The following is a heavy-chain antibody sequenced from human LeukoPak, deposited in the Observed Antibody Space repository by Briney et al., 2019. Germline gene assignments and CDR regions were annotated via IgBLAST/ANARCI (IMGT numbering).Heavy chain of an antibody. V-gene: IGHV4-59*08. J-gene: IGHJ4*02. CDR2: IYYSGST. CDR1: GGSISSYY. CDR3: ARQTNP. Sequence: SETLSLTCTVSGGSISSYYWTWIRQPPGKGLEWLGYIYYSGSTNYNPSLKSRVTISADTSKNQFSLKVSSVTAADTAVYFCARQTNPWGQGTLVTVSS.